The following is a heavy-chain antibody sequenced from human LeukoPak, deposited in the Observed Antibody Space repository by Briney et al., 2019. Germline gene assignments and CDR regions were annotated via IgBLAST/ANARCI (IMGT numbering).Heavy chain of an antibody. CDR2: INHSGST. V-gene: IGHV4-39*07. D-gene: IGHD5-18*01. Sequence: PSETLSLTCSVSGGSISSTSYSWGWIRQPPGKGLEWIGEINHSGSTNYNPSLKSRVTISVDTSKNQFSLKLSSVTAADTAVYYCARGAIRGYRPAAHLDYWGQGTLVTVSS. CDR3: ARGAIRGYRPAAHLDY. J-gene: IGHJ4*02. CDR1: GGSISSTSYS.